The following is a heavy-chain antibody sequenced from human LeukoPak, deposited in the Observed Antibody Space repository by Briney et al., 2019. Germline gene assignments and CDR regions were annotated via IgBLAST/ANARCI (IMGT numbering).Heavy chain of an antibody. Sequence: GGSLRFSCAASEFTFSSYSMNWVRQAPGKGLEWVSYISSSSGTIYYADFVKGRFTISRDNAKNSLYLQMNSLRAEDTAVYYCARRTPGYCSGGTCYGFQHWGQGTLVTVSS. CDR1: EFTFSSYS. D-gene: IGHD2-15*01. J-gene: IGHJ1*01. V-gene: IGHV3-48*04. CDR2: ISSSSGTI. CDR3: ARRTPGYCSGGTCYGFQH.